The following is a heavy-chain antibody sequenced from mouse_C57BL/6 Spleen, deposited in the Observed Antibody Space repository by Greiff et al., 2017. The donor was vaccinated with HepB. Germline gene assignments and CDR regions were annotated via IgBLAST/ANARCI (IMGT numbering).Heavy chain of an antibody. D-gene: IGHD1-1*01. J-gene: IGHJ2*01. CDR3: ARESYYYGSSYFDY. Sequence: EVKVVESEGGLVQPGSSMKLSCTASGFTFSDYYMAWVRQVPEKGLEWVANINYDGSSTYYLDSLKSRFIISRDNAKNILYLKMSSLKSEDTATYYCARESYYYGSSYFDYWGQGTTLTVSS. V-gene: IGHV5-16*01. CDR1: GFTFSDYY. CDR2: INYDGSST.